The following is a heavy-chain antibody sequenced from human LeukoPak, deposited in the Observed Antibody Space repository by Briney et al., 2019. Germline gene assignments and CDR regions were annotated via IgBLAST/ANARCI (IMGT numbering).Heavy chain of an antibody. J-gene: IGHJ5*02. Sequence: PSETLSLTCTVSGGSISSSSYYWGWIRQPPGKGLEWIGRFHTSGGTNYNPSLESRVTISVDTSKNQFSLKLTSVTAADTAVYYCASTVFGVTYNWFDPWGQGTLVTVSS. V-gene: IGHV4-39*07. CDR3: ASTVFGVTYNWFDP. D-gene: IGHD3-3*01. CDR2: FHTSGGT. CDR1: GGSISSSSYY.